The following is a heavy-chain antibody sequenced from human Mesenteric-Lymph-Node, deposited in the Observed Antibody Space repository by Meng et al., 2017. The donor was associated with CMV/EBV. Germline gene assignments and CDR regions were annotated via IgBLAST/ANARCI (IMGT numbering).Heavy chain of an antibody. CDR1: GYAFTSYE. J-gene: IGHJ4*02. D-gene: IGHD1-7*01. CDR2: MNPIRGNT. Sequence: KDSGYAFTSYEIDWVRQATGQGLEWMGWMNPIRGNTVYAQKFQGRVTMTRNTSISTAYMELSSLTSEDTAVYYCARGLRIVGTALAFWGQGALVTVSS. CDR3: ARGLRIVGTALAF. V-gene: IGHV1-8*01.